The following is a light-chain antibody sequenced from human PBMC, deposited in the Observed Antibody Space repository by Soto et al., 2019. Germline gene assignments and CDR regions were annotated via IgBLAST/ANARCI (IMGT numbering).Light chain of an antibody. Sequence: EGVLTQSPGILSLSPGERATLSCRASQSVDRSYLAWYQQRPGQAPRLLIYGASSRATGIPDRFSGSGSGTDFTLTISRLEPEDFAVYYCQEYLQWPPGMFGQGTTVDMK. J-gene: IGKJ1*01. CDR2: GAS. CDR1: QSVDRSY. CDR3: QEYLQWPPGM. V-gene: IGKV3-20*01.